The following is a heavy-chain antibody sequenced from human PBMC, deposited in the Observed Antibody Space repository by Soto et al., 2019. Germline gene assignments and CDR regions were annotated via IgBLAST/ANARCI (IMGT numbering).Heavy chain of an antibody. CDR1: GGSISGYY. Sequence: SETLSLTCTVSGGSISGYYWSWVRQPAGKGLEWVGRIYSDGTTNYSPSLKSRVTMSLDTSKDQFSLHLNSVTAADTALYYCARSRDQWLVDAFDVWGPGTMVTVSS. V-gene: IGHV4-4*07. D-gene: IGHD6-19*01. J-gene: IGHJ3*01. CDR3: ARSRDQWLVDAFDV. CDR2: IYSDGTT.